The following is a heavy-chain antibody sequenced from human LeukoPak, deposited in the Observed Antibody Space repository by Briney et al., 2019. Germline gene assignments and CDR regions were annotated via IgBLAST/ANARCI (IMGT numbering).Heavy chain of an antibody. CDR2: IRYDGSNK. V-gene: IGHV3-30*02. D-gene: IGHD4-17*01. CDR1: GFTFSSYA. J-gene: IGHJ4*02. Sequence: PGGALRLSCAASGFTFSSYAMHWVRQAPGKGLEWVAFIRYDGSNKYYADSVKGRFTISRDNSKNTLYLQMNSLRAEDTAVYYCARDPDMTTVTPGYYWGQGTLVTVSS. CDR3: ARDPDMTTVTPGYY.